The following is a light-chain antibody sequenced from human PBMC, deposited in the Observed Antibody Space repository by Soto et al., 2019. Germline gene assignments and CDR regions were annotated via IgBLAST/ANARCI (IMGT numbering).Light chain of an antibody. CDR3: QHYNNLPLT. CDR1: QSVTRN. CDR2: GAS. V-gene: IGKV3-15*01. J-gene: IGKJ4*01. Sequence: EIVMTQSPATLSVSPGEGATLSCRASQSVTRNLARYQQKPGQAPRLLIYGASNRATGIPARFSGSGSGTEFTLTISSLESEDFAVYYCQHYNNLPLTFGGGTKVEIK.